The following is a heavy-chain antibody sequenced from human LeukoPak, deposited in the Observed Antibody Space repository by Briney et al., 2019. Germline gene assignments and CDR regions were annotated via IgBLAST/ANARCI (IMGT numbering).Heavy chain of an antibody. Sequence: SETLSLTCTVSGGSISSYYWSWIRQPPGKGLEWIGYIYYSGSTNYNSSLKSRVTISVDTFKNQFSLKLSSVTAADTAVYYCAREYSSSSYYMDVWGKGTTVTVSS. D-gene: IGHD6-6*01. CDR2: IYYSGST. J-gene: IGHJ6*03. CDR3: AREYSSSSYYMDV. V-gene: IGHV4-59*01. CDR1: GGSISSYY.